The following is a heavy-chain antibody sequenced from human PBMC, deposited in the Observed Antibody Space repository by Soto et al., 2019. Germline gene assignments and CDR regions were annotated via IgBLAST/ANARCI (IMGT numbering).Heavy chain of an antibody. J-gene: IGHJ4*02. CDR2: IYYSGST. CDR3: ARLTCSGGSCYSGY. D-gene: IGHD2-15*01. Sequence: SETLSLTYTVSGGYIINYYGSWIRQTPGKGLEWIGYIYYSGSTNYNPSLKSRVTISVDTSKHQFSLKLSSVTAADTAVYYCARLTCSGGSCYSGYWGQGTLVPVSS. CDR1: GGYIINYY. V-gene: IGHV4-59*08.